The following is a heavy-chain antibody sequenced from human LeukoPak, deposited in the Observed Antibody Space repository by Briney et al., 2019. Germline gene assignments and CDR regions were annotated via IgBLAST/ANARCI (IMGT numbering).Heavy chain of an antibody. CDR1: GGSINSHY. J-gene: IGHJ4*02. Sequence: SETLSLTCTVSGGSINSHYWNWIRQPAGKGLEWIGRIYTSGRTNYNPSLKSRVTMSVDTSKNRISLSLTSVTAADTAVYYCAREAGPLDYWGQGTLVTVSS. CDR2: IYTSGRT. D-gene: IGHD6-19*01. V-gene: IGHV4-4*07. CDR3: AREAGPLDY.